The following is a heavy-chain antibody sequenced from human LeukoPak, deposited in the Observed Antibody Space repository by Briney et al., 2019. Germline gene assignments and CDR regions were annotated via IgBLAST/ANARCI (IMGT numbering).Heavy chain of an antibody. CDR1: GFTFSDYI. CDR2: IRRKGQSYTT. V-gene: IGHV3-72*01. D-gene: IGHD3-16*01. Sequence: GGSLRLSCAASGFTFSDYILDWVRQAPGKGLEWVGRIRRKGQSYTTEYAASVKGRFTISRDDSKNSMYLHMNSLKTEDTAVYHCSRDGGEGGNSAFDIWGLGTMVTVSS. CDR3: SRDGGEGGNSAFDI. J-gene: IGHJ3*02.